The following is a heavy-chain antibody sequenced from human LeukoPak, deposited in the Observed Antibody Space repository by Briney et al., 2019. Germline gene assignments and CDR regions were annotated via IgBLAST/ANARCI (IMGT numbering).Heavy chain of an antibody. CDR1: GYTFSGHY. Sequence: GASVKVSCKASGYTFSGHYIHWVRQAPGQGLEWMGWINPDSGGTSSAQNFQGRVTMTRDRSISTAYMELTRLRSDDTAVYYCARTLALLWFGELDYWGQGTLVTVSS. CDR2: INPDSGGT. V-gene: IGHV1-2*02. D-gene: IGHD3-10*01. J-gene: IGHJ4*02. CDR3: ARTLALLWFGELDY.